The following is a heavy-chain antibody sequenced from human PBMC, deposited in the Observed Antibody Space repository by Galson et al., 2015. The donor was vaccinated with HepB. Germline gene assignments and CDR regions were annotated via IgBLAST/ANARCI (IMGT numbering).Heavy chain of an antibody. J-gene: IGHJ3*02. CDR3: ARPVEMAEGPSLGNSLDAFDI. CDR2: ISYDGRNK. D-gene: IGHD5-24*01. V-gene: IGHV3-30*04. Sequence: SLRLSCAASGFTFSTYAMHWVRQAPGKGLEWVAVISYDGRNKNYVDSVKGRFTISRDNSKNTLYLQVNSLSAEDTGVYYCARPVEMAEGPSLGNSLDAFDIWGQGTMVTVSS. CDR1: GFTFSTYA.